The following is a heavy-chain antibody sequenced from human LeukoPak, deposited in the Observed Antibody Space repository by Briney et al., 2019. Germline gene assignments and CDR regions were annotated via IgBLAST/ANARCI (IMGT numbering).Heavy chain of an antibody. CDR2: ISGDGSST. J-gene: IGHJ5*02. Sequence: GGSLRLSCAASGFTFDNYAMHWVRQAPGKGLEWVSLISGDGSSTYYADSVKGRFTISRDNSINSLYLQMNSLRTEDTALYYCTKHIVRYSNYGWFDPWGQGTLVTVSS. V-gene: IGHV3-43*02. D-gene: IGHD4-11*01. CDR3: TKHIVRYSNYGWFDP. CDR1: GFTFDNYA.